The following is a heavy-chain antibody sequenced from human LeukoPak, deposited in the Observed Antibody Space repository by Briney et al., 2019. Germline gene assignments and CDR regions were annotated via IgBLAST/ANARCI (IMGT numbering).Heavy chain of an antibody. J-gene: IGHJ4*02. Sequence: GGSLRLSCAASGSTFSSYAMSWVRQAPGKGLEWVSVISGSGGSTYYADSVKGRFTISRDNSKNTLYLQMNSLRAEDTAVYYCAKVVDTAMVIDYWGQGTLVTVSS. CDR2: ISGSGGST. CDR3: AKVVDTAMVIDY. V-gene: IGHV3-23*01. D-gene: IGHD5-18*01. CDR1: GSTFSSYA.